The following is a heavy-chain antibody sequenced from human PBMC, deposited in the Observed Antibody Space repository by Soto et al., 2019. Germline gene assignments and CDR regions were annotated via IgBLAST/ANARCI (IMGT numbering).Heavy chain of an antibody. CDR3: SRIVVASAHERGWFDP. CDR2: IYHSGST. Sequence: SETLSLTCAVSGGSISSGGYSWSWIRQPPGKGLEWIGYIYHSGSTYYNPSLKSRVTISVDRSKNQFSLKLSSVTAADTAVYYCSRIVVASAHERGWFDPSGHGTLLTVSS. J-gene: IGHJ5*02. CDR1: GGSISSGGYS. D-gene: IGHD2-21*02. V-gene: IGHV4-30-2*01.